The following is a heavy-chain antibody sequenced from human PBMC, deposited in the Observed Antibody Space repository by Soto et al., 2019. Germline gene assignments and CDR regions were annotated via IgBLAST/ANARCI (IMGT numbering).Heavy chain of an antibody. V-gene: IGHV4-30-4*01. CDR1: GGSVDSGNHY. CDR2: TYYGEST. D-gene: IGHD4-17*01. J-gene: IGHJ4*02. CDR3: ARDMGSAMTTRIFDH. Sequence: QVLVQESGPGLVKPSQTLTLSCTVSGGSVDSGNHYWNWIRQPPGKGLEWIGYTYYGESTYYNPSLKSRATISVDTSQSRFSLRLTSVTAADTAVYYCARDMGSAMTTRIFDHWGQGTLVTVSS.